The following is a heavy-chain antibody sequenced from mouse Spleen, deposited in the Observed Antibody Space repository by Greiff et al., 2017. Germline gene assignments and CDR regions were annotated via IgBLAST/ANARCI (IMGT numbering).Heavy chain of an antibody. J-gene: IGHJ4*01. D-gene: IGHD4-1*01. CDR3: ARIWTGTRLGYAMDY. V-gene: IGHV1-85*01. Sequence: QVQLQQSGPELVKPGASVTLSCKASGYTFTSYDINWVKQWPGLGLEWIGWIYPRDGSTKYNEKFKGKATLTVDTSSSKAYMELNSLTSEDSAVYFCARIWTGTRLGYAMDYWGQGTSVTVAS. CDR1: GYTFTSYD. CDR2: IYPRDGST.